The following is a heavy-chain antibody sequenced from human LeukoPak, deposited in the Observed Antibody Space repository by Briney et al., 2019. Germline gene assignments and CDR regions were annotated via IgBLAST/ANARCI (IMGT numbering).Heavy chain of an antibody. D-gene: IGHD3-10*01. CDR3: ARVGGH. CDR1: GGSISNKY. V-gene: IGHV4-59*01. J-gene: IGHJ4*02. CDR2: IYYSGST. Sequence: SETLSLTCTVSGGSISNKYWSWIRQPPGKGLEWIGYIYYSGSTNYNPSLKSRVTILVDTSKNQFSLKLSSVTGADTAVYYCARVGGHWGQGTLVTVSS.